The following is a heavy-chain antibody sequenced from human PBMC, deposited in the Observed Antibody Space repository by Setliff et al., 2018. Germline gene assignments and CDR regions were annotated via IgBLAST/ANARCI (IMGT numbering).Heavy chain of an antibody. Sequence: SETLSLTCTVSGGSISSSSYYWGWIRQPPGKGLEWIGSIYYSGSTYYNPSLKSRVTISVDTSKNQVSLKLSSVTAADTAVYYCARSQSGSYFYYYYYGMDVWGQGTTVTVSS. CDR1: GGSISSSSYY. CDR3: ARSQSGSYFYYYYYGMDV. D-gene: IGHD1-26*01. J-gene: IGHJ6*02. CDR2: IYYSGST. V-gene: IGHV4-39*01.